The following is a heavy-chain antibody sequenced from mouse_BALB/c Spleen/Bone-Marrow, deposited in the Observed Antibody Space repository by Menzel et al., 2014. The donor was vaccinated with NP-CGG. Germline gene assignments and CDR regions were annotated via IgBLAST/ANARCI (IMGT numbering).Heavy chain of an antibody. V-gene: IGHV5-6-3*01. CDR2: INSNGGST. CDR3: ARDGYYVFYAVDY. CDR1: GFTFSSYG. J-gene: IGHJ4*01. Sequence: EVMLVESGGGLVQPGGSLKLSCAASGFTFSSYGMSWVRQTPDKRLELVATINSNGGSTYYPDSVKGRFTISRDNAKNTLYLQMSSLKSEDTAMYYCARDGYYVFYAVDYWGQGTSVTVSS. D-gene: IGHD2-3*01.